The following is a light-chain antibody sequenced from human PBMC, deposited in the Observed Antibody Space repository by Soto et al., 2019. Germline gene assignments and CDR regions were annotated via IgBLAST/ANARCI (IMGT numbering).Light chain of an antibody. J-gene: IGLJ1*01. CDR1: SSDFGGYNY. V-gene: IGLV2-14*01. CDR2: DVS. CDR3: SSYTSSSSNYV. Sequence: QSALAQPASVSGSPGQSITISCTGTSSDFGGYNYVSWYQQHPGKAPKLMIYDVSNRPSGVSNRFSGSKSDNTASLTISGLQAEDEADYYCSSYTSSSSNYVFGTGTKDTVL.